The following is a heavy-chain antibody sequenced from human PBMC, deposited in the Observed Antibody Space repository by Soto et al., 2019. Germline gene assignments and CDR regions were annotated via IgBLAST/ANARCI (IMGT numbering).Heavy chain of an antibody. CDR1: GYIFTAYS. V-gene: IGHV1-2*02. Sequence: ASVKVSCKASGYIFTAYSMHWVRQAPGQGLEWVGWFNPNSGDTIYAEKFQGRVTLTGDTSISTAYMELYSLTSDDTAVYYCAREASEPISPDXRGQGTLVPVSX. CDR2: FNPNSGDT. J-gene: IGHJ4*02. CDR3: AREASEPISPDX.